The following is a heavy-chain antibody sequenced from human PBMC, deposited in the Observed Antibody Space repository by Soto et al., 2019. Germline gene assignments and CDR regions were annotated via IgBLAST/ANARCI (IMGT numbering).Heavy chain of an antibody. D-gene: IGHD4-17*01. CDR1: GFTFRNYA. V-gene: IGHV3-23*01. CDR3: AKERATTTAFDY. J-gene: IGHJ4*02. CDR2: ITDNGGST. Sequence: EVQLLDSGGGLIQPGGSLRLSCAASGFTFRNYAMNWVRQAPGKGLEWVSLITDNGGSTYYADSVKGRFTISRDNTKNTLFLQMNSLRAEDTAVYYCAKERATTTAFDYWGQGALVTVSS.